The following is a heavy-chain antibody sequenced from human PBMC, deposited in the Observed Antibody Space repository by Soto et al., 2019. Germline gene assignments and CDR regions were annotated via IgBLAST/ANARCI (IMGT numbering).Heavy chain of an antibody. V-gene: IGHV4-31*03. CDR2: IYYSGST. J-gene: IGHJ6*02. CDR3: ARAPIYYYYYYGMDV. D-gene: IGHD3-9*01. CDR1: GGSISSGGYY. Sequence: PSETLSLTCTVSGGSISSGGYYWSWIRQHPGKGLEWIGYIYYSGSTYYNPSLKSRVTISVDTSKNQFSLKLSSVTAADTAVYYCARAPIYYYYYYGMDVWGQGTTVTVSS.